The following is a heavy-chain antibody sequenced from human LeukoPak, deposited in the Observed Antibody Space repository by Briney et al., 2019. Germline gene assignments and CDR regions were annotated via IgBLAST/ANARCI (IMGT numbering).Heavy chain of an antibody. CDR2: ISGGSGGST. CDR3: AKETVGAPGGPFDY. D-gene: IGHD1-26*01. J-gene: IGHJ4*02. V-gene: IGHV3-23*01. CDR1: GFTFSSYA. Sequence: PGGSLRLSCAASGFTFSSYAMSWVRQAPGKGLEWVPAISGGSGGSTYYADAVKGRFTISRDNSKTTLYLQMNSLRAEDTAVYHCAKETVGAPGGPFDYWGQGTLVTVSS.